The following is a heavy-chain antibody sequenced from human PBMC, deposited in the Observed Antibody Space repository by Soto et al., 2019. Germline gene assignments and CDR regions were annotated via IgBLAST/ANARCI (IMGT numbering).Heavy chain of an antibody. J-gene: IGHJ6*02. CDR3: ARDSLSIAARVPYYYYGMDV. CDR1: GYTFTGYY. CDR2: INPNSGGT. V-gene: IGHV1-2*04. D-gene: IGHD6-6*01. Sequence: ASVKVSCKASGYTFTGYYMHWVRQAPGQGLEWMGWINPNSGGTNYAQKFQGWVTMTRDTSISTAYMELSRLRSDDTAVYYCARDSLSIAARVPYYYYGMDVWGQGTTVTVSS.